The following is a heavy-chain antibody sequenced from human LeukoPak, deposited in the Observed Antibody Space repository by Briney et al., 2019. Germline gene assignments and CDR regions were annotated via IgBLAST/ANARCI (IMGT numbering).Heavy chain of an antibody. D-gene: IGHD1-26*01. V-gene: IGHV4-30-2*01. J-gene: IGHJ6*03. CDR3: ARGFVGATIEVIYYYMDV. Sequence: SETLSLTYTVSGGSISSGGYYWSWIRQPPGKGLEWIGYIYHSGSTYYNPSLKSRVTISVDRSKNQFSLKLSSVTAADTAVYYCARGFVGATIEVIYYYMDVWGKGTTVTVSS. CDR1: GGSISSGGYY. CDR2: IYHSGST.